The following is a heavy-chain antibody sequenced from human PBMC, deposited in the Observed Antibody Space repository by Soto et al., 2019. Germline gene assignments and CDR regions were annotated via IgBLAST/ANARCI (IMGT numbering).Heavy chain of an antibody. V-gene: IGHV3-11*06. Sequence: QVQLVESGGGLVKPGGSLRLSCAASGFTFSDYYMSWIRQAPGKGLEWVSYISSSSSYTNYADSVKGRFTISRDNAKNSLYLQMNSLRAEDTAVYYCAREKILGYCSSTSCSPGYGMDVWGQGTTVTVSS. CDR3: AREKILGYCSSTSCSPGYGMDV. D-gene: IGHD2-2*01. J-gene: IGHJ6*02. CDR2: ISSSSSYT. CDR1: GFTFSDYY.